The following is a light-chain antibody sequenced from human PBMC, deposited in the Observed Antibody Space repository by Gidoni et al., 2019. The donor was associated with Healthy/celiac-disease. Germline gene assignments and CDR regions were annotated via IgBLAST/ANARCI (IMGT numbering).Light chain of an antibody. CDR1: QSVLYSSNNKNY. CDR2: WAS. Sequence: DIVMTQSPDSLAVSLGERATINCKSSQSVLYSSNNKNYLAWYQQKPGQPPKLLIYWASTRESGVPDRFSGSASGTYFTLTISILQAEDVAVYYCQQYYSTLLTFGGGTKVEIK. V-gene: IGKV4-1*01. J-gene: IGKJ4*01. CDR3: QQYYSTLLT.